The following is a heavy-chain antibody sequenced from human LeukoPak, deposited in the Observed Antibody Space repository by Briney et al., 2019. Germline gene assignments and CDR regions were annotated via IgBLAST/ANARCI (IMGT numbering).Heavy chain of an antibody. CDR1: GFTFNDAW. V-gene: IGHV3-33*08. CDR2: TLHDGSTS. D-gene: IGHD3-9*01. Sequence: PGGSLRLSCAASGFTFNDAWMNWVRQALGKGLEWVALTLHDGSTSYYADSVKGRLTISRDNSMNTLYLQMTSLRAEDTAIYYCARVQFRYYDSSAIYAMDVWGQGTTVTVSS. CDR3: ARVQFRYYDSSAIYAMDV. J-gene: IGHJ6*02.